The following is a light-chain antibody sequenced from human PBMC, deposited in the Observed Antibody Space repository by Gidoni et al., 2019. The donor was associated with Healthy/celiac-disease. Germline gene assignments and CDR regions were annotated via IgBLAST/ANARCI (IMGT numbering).Light chain of an antibody. V-gene: IGLV2-14*03. J-gene: IGLJ1*01. CDR3: SSYTSSSTPFYV. Sequence: QSALTQPASVSGSPGQSITISCTGTSSDVGVYNYVSWYQQHPGKAPKLMIYDVSNRPSGVSNRFSGSKSGNTASLTISGLQAEDEADYYCSSYTSSSTPFYVFGTGTKVTVL. CDR1: SSDVGVYNY. CDR2: DVS.